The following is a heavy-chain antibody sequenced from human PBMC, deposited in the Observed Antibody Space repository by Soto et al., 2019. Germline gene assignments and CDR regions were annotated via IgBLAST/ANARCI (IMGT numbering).Heavy chain of an antibody. CDR2: INSDGSST. V-gene: IGHV3-74*01. CDR1: GFIFSSYW. CDR3: ARELPTAIRGGYYYPYGMDV. J-gene: IGHJ6*02. Sequence: GGSLRLSCAASGFIFSSYWMHWVRQAPGKGLVWVSRINSDGSSTSYADSVKGRFTISRDNAKNTLYLQMNSLRAEDTAVYYCARELPTAIRGGYYYPYGMDVWGQGTTVTVSS. D-gene: IGHD2-2*02.